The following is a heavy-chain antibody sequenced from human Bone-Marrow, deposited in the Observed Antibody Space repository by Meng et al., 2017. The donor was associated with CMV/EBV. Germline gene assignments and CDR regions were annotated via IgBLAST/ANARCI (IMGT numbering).Heavy chain of an antibody. D-gene: IGHD6-13*01. V-gene: IGHV1-69*10. CDR3: ARKKAACTDLGWFDP. CDR2: IIPILGIA. CDR1: GGTFSSYA. J-gene: IGHJ5*02. Sequence: SVKVSCKASGGTFSSYAISWVRQAPGQGLEWMGGIIPILGIANYAQKFQGRVTITADKSTSTAYMELSSLRSEDTAVYYCARKKAACTDLGWFDPWGQGTLVTVSS.